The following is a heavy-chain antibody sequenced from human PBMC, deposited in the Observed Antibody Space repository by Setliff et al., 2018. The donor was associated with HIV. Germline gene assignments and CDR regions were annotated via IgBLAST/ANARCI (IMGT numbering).Heavy chain of an antibody. D-gene: IGHD3-16*01. CDR2: IGGHGSII. Sequence: GESLKISCIASGFSFNNYYMTWVRQAPGKGLEWISFIGGHGSIIHYADSVKGRFTISRDNAKNSVYLQMHSLRVEDTAVYYCAAVPWGHSSLIIDHWGQGTPVTVSS. J-gene: IGHJ4*02. CDR3: AAVPWGHSSLIIDH. CDR1: GFSFNNYY. V-gene: IGHV3-48*03.